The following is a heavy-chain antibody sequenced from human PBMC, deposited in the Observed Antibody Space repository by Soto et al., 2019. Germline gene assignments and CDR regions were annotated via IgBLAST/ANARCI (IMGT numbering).Heavy chain of an antibody. J-gene: IGHJ5*02. CDR1: GGSISSFY. CDR3: ARCPIDHNWFDP. V-gene: IGHV4-59*01. CDR2: IYDTGST. Sequence: SETLSLTCTVSGGSISSFYWSWLRQSPGKGLEWIGHIYDTGSTTYNPSLKSRVTISVDTSNKQFSLRLTSVTAADTAVYYCARCPIDHNWFDPWGQGTLVTVSS. D-gene: IGHD3-9*01.